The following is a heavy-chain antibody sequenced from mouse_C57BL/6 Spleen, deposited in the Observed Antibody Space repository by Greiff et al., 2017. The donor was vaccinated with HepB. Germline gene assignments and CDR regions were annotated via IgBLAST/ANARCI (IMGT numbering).Heavy chain of an antibody. CDR1: GYTFTDYY. CDR3: ARRGNYGYYFDY. D-gene: IGHD1-2*01. J-gene: IGHJ2*01. Sequence: EVQLQQSGPELVKPGASVKISCKASGYTFTDYYMNWVKQSHGKSLEWIGDINPNNGGTSYNQKLKGKATLTVDKYSSTAYMELRSLTSEDSAVYYCARRGNYGYYFDYWGQGTTLTVSS. V-gene: IGHV1-26*01. CDR2: INPNNGGT.